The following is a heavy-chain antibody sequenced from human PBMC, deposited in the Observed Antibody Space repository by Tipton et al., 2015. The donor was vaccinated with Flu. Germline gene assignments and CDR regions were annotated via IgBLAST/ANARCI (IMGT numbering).Heavy chain of an antibody. V-gene: IGHV4-31*03. J-gene: IGHJ5*02. Sequence: LRLSCTVSGGSISSGGAYWSWIRQHPGKGLEWIGGIYYSGSTYKNPSLTSRVTISVDMSKNQLSLKLTSVTAADTAVYYCAKVSALWFDPWGQGTLVTVS. CDR2: IYYSGST. CDR1: GGSISSGGAY. D-gene: IGHD6-25*01. CDR3: AKVSALWFDP.